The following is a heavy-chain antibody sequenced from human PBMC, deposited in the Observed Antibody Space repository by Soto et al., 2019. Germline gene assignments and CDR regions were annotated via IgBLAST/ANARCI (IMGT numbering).Heavy chain of an antibody. J-gene: IGHJ1*01. CDR1: GFTFSGFA. V-gene: IGHV3-23*01. Sequence: EVQLLESGGGLVQPGGSLRLSCAASGFTFSGFAMNWVRQAPGKGLEWVSSVDYSGVYTFYAASVKGRFTISRDTSKNMVYLELNSLRAEDTAVYYCAKRSGGFSEFDFWGQGALVIVSS. CDR2: VDYSGVYT. CDR3: AKRSGGFSEFDF. D-gene: IGHD5-12*01.